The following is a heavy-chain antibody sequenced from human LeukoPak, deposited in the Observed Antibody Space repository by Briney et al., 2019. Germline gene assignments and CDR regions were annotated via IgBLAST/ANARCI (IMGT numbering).Heavy chain of an antibody. J-gene: IGHJ4*02. Sequence: SETLSLTCTVSGGSISSSGYYWGWIRQPPGKGLEWIGSIYYSGSTYYNPSLESRVTISVDTSKNQFSLKLSSVTAADTAVYYCARDRYSSDWRRGIFDYWGQGTLVTVSS. D-gene: IGHD6-19*01. CDR3: ARDRYSSDWRRGIFDY. CDR2: IYYSGST. CDR1: GGSISSSGYY. V-gene: IGHV4-39*02.